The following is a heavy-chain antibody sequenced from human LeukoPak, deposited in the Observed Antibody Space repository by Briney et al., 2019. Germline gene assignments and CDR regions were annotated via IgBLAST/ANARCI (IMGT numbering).Heavy chain of an antibody. CDR1: RFTFSSYW. V-gene: IGHV3-7*01. Sequence: GGSLRLSCAASRFTFSSYWMTWVRQAPGKGLEWVANIKQDGSEKYYVDSVKGRLTISRDNAKKSLFLQMNSLRAEDTAVYYCARVDFRSGYPIDYWGQGTLVTVSS. CDR3: ARVDFRSGYPIDY. CDR2: IKQDGSEK. D-gene: IGHD3-3*01. J-gene: IGHJ4*02.